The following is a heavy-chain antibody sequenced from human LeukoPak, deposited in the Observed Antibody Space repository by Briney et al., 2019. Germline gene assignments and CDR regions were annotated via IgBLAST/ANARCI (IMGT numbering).Heavy chain of an antibody. J-gene: IGHJ3*02. CDR1: GYTFTGYY. D-gene: IGHD3-22*01. Sequence: RWASVKVSCKASGYTFTGYYMHWVRQAPGQGLEWMGIINPSGGSTSYAQKFQGRVTMTRDMSTSTVYMELSSLRSEDTAVYYCARGDYYDSSGSAFDIWGQGTMVTVSS. V-gene: IGHV1-46*01. CDR3: ARGDYYDSSGSAFDI. CDR2: INPSGGST.